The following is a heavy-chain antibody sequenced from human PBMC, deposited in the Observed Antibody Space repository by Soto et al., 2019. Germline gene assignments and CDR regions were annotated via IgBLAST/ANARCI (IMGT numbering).Heavy chain of an antibody. D-gene: IGHD2-21*02. CDR3: ARGPYCGGDCGGDFDI. CDR2: ISSSSSYI. V-gene: IGHV3-21*01. CDR1: GFTFSSYC. J-gene: IGHJ3*02. Sequence: GGSLRLSCAASGFTFSSYCMNWVRQAPGKGLEWVSSISSSSSYIYYADSVKGRFTISRDNAKNSLYLQMNSLRAEDTAVYYCARGPYCGGDCGGDFDIWGQGTTVTVSS.